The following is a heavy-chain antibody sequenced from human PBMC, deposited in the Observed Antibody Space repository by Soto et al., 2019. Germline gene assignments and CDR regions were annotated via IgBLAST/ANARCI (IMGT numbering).Heavy chain of an antibody. CDR1: GYTFSSYG. D-gene: IGHD3-22*01. V-gene: IGHV1-18*01. Sequence: QAQLVQSGAEVKKPGASVKVSCKAYGYTFSSYGRSWVRQAPGQGLEWMGWISAYSGNIVYTKRFKGRLTMATDTSTGTAYMELRSLRSDDTAVYYCSSDFYHSSGYCHYCGQGTLGSVS. CDR3: SSDFYHSSGYCHY. CDR2: ISAYSGNI. J-gene: IGHJ4*02.